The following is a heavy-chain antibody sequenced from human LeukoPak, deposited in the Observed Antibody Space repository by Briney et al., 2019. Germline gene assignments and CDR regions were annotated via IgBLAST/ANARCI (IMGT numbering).Heavy chain of an antibody. CDR3: ARGRSLHDPYDIIDY. V-gene: IGHV1-18*01. CDR2: ISGYNANT. Sequence: VASVKVSCKASGYTFTNYGITWVRQAPGQGLEWMGWISGYNANTNYAQKLQGRVTMTTDTSTSTAYMELRSLRSDDTAVYYCARGRSLHDPYDIIDYWGQGTLVTVSS. J-gene: IGHJ4*02. D-gene: IGHD3-22*01. CDR1: GYTFTNYG.